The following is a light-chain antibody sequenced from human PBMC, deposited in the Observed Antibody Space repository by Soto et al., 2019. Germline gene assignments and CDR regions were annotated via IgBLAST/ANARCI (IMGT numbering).Light chain of an antibody. J-gene: IGKJ4*01. Sequence: DIVMTQSPLSLPVTPGEPASISCRSSQSLLHSNGYNYLDWYLQKPGQSPQLLIYLGSNRASGVTGRLSGSGSGTDFTLKISSVEAEDVGVYYCMQALQTPLTFGGGTKVEIK. CDR3: MQALQTPLT. CDR2: LGS. CDR1: QSLLHSNGYNY. V-gene: IGKV2-28*01.